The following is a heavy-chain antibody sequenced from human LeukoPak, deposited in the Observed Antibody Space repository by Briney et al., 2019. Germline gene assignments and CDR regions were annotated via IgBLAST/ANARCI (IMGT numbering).Heavy chain of an antibody. CDR1: GFTFSSYA. CDR3: ARSSITMVRGVTSGFSY. V-gene: IGHV3-23*01. D-gene: IGHD3-10*01. J-gene: IGHJ4*02. CDR2: ISGSGGST. Sequence: GGSLRLSCAASGFTFSSYAMSWVRQAPGKGLECVSAISGSGGSTYYADSVKGRFTISRDNSKNTLYLQMNSLRAEDTAVYYCARSSITMVRGVTSGFSYWGQGTLVTVSS.